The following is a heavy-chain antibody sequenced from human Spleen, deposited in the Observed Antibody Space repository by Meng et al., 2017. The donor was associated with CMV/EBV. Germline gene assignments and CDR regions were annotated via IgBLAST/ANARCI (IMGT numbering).Heavy chain of an antibody. CDR1: SCSFFIYC. D-gene: IGHD3-9*01. CDR2: IITEESST. Sequence: SSCSFFIYCLHWVRRAAGGGLLWFSRIITEESSTTGSDDVMDRFSITSNDTENTVYQQMNSLRAEDTAVYYCAGDPNVLRYFDWFAYWGQGTLVTVSS. CDR3: AGDPNVLRYFDWFAY. V-gene: IGHV3-74*03. J-gene: IGHJ5*01.